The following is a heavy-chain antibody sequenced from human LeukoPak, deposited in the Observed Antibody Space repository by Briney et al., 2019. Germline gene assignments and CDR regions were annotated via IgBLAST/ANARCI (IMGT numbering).Heavy chain of an antibody. V-gene: IGHV1-46*01. CDR2: VNPSDGYT. D-gene: IGHD1-26*01. J-gene: IGHJ4*02. CDR3: ARDISTYSGTFPGGDH. CDR1: GYTFTSYG. Sequence: GASVKVSCKASGYTFTSYGISWVRQAPGQGLEWMGIVNPSDGYTTYAQKFQGRVTMTRDMSTSTVYMELSSLTSDDTAVYFCARDISTYSGTFPGGDHWGQGTLVTVSS.